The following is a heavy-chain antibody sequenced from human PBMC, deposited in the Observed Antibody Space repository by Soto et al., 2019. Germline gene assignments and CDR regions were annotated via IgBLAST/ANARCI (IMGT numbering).Heavy chain of an antibody. J-gene: IGHJ5*02. CDR2: IYYSGST. CDR3: ARVYSSGSWFDP. Sequence: SETLSLTCTVSGGSISSGGYYWSWIRQHPGKGLEWIGYIYYSGSTYYNPSLKSRVTISVDTSKNQFSLKLSSFTAADTAVYYCARVYSSGSWFDPWGQGTLVTVSP. CDR1: GGSISSGGYY. V-gene: IGHV4-31*03. D-gene: IGHD6-25*01.